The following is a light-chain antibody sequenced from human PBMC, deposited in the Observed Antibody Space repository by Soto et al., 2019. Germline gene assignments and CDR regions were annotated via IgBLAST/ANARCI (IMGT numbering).Light chain of an antibody. CDR2: DVS. CDR3: CSYTTSNTRQIV. J-gene: IGLJ1*01. CDR1: SSDVGGYNY. Sequence: QSALTQPASVSGSPGQSITISCTGTSSDVGGYNYVSWYQHHPGKAPKLMIYDVSNRPSGVSNRFSGSKSGNTASLTISGLQPEDEADYYCCSYTTSNTRQIVFGTGTKLTRP. V-gene: IGLV2-14*03.